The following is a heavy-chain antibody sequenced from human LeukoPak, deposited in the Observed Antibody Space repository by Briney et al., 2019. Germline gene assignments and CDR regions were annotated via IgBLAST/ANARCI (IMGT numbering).Heavy chain of an antibody. CDR3: AREYCSGGSCHPDYYYGMDV. CDR1: GYTFASYG. CDR2: ISAYSGNT. D-gene: IGHD2-15*01. V-gene: IGHV1-18*01. Sequence: ASVRVCCKASGYTFASYGICWMRQAPGQWLEWMGWISAYSGNTNYAQKLQGRVTMTTDTSTSTAYMELRSLRSDDTAVYYCAREYCSGGSCHPDYYYGMDVWGQGTTVTVSS. J-gene: IGHJ6*02.